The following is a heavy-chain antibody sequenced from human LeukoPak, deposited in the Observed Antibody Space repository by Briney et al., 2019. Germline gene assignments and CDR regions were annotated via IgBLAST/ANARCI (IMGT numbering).Heavy chain of an antibody. CDR1: GGSISSYY. V-gene: IGHV4-4*07. CDR3: ARGSSSSSRAYYYFDY. D-gene: IGHD6-13*01. J-gene: IGHJ4*02. CDR2: IYTSGST. Sequence: PSETLSLTCTVSGGSISSYYWNWIRQPAGKGLEWIGRIYTSGSTNYNPSLKSRVTISVDTSKNQFSLKLSSVTAADTAVYYCARGSSSSSRAYYYFDYWGQGTLVTVSS.